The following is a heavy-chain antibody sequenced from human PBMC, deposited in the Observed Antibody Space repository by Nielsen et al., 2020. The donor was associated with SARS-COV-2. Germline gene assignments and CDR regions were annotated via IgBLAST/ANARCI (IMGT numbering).Heavy chain of an antibody. Sequence: SCAASGFTFDDYAMHWVRQAPGKGLEWVSGISWNSGSIGYADSVKGRFTISRDNAKNSLYLQMNSLRAEDTALYYCAKDMFFYYDSSGYSDAFDIWGQGTMVTVSS. CDR2: ISWNSGSI. V-gene: IGHV3-9*01. CDR1: GFTFDDYA. CDR3: AKDMFFYYDSSGYSDAFDI. D-gene: IGHD3-22*01. J-gene: IGHJ3*02.